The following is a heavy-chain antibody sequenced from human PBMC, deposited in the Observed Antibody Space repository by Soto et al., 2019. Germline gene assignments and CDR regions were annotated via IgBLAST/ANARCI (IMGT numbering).Heavy chain of an antibody. CDR2: ISSSSSTI. J-gene: IGHJ3*02. CDR1: GFTAGLNF. V-gene: IGHV3-48*01. CDR3: ARDPYGWCTYYKGVFAI. Sequence: GGSLRLSCAASGFTAGLNFMTWVRQAPGKGLEWISYISSSSSTIYYADSVKGRFTISRDNAENSLYLQMNSLRAEDMAVYYCARDPYGWCTYYKGVFAIWAQRTMVPVS. D-gene: IGHD3-10*01.